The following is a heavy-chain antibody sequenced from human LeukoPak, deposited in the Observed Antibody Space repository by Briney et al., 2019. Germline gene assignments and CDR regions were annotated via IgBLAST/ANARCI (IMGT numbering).Heavy chain of an antibody. D-gene: IGHD2-15*01. CDR2: ISAYNGNT. V-gene: IGHV1-18*01. J-gene: IGHJ5*02. CDR3: ARDGVVVVAAEMGFDP. Sequence: ASVKVSCKASGYTFTSYGISWVRQAPGQGLEWMGWISAYNGNTNYAQKLQGRVTMTTDTSTSTAYMELRSLRSDNTAVYYCARDGVVVVAAEMGFDPWGQGTLVTVS. CDR1: GYTFTSYG.